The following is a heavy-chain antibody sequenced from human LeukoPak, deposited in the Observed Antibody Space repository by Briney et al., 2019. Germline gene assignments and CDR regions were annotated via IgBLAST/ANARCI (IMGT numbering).Heavy chain of an antibody. D-gene: IGHD5-24*01. CDR3: ARDRALGDGYNY. CDR2: ISSSSSYI. Sequence: AGGSLRLSCAASVFTFCSYSMNWVRQAPWKGLEWVLSISSSSSYIYYADSVKGRFTISRDNAKNSLYLQMNSLRAEDTAVYYCARDRALGDGYNYWGQGTLVTVSS. V-gene: IGHV3-21*01. CDR1: VFTFCSYS. J-gene: IGHJ4*02.